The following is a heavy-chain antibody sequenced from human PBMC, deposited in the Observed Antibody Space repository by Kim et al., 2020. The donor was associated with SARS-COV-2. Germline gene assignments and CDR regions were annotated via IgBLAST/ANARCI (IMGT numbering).Heavy chain of an antibody. V-gene: IGHV3-21*01. J-gene: IGHJ5*02. Sequence: GGSLRLSCAASGFTFSSYSMNWVRQAPGKGLEWVSSISSSSSYIYYADSVKGRFTISRDNAKNSLYLQMNSLRAEDTAVYYCARDSYSEMATITNWFDPWGQGTLVTVSS. CDR3: ARDSYSEMATITNWFDP. CDR1: GFTFSSYS. CDR2: ISSSSSYI. D-gene: IGHD5-12*01.